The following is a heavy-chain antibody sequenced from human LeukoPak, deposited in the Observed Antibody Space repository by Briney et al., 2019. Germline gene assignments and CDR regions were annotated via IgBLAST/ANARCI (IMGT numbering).Heavy chain of an antibody. Sequence: SETLSLTCTVSGGSISSSSYYWGWIRQPPGKGLEWIGSIYYSGSTYYNPSLKSRVTISVDTSKNQFSLKLSSVTAADTAVYYCAREAYYYDSSGYPKDFYYYMDVWGKGTTVTISS. CDR3: AREAYYYDSSGYPKDFYYYMDV. CDR1: GGSISSSSYY. CDR2: IYYSGST. J-gene: IGHJ6*03. V-gene: IGHV4-39*07. D-gene: IGHD3-22*01.